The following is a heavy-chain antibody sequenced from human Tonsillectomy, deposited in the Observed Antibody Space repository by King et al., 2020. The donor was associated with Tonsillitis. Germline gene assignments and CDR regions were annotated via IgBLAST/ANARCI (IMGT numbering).Heavy chain of an antibody. J-gene: IGHJ3*02. CDR1: GFSLSTSGVG. V-gene: IGHV2-5*02. CDR3: ALGTRERYSSSWYAFDI. D-gene: IGHD6-13*01. CDR2: IYWDDDK. Sequence: ITLKESGPTLVKPTHTLTLTCTFSGFSLSTSGVGVGWIRQPPGKALEWLALIYWDDDKRYSPSLKSRLTITKDTSKNQVVLTMTNMDPVDTATYYCALGTRERYSSSWYAFDIWGQGTMVTVSS.